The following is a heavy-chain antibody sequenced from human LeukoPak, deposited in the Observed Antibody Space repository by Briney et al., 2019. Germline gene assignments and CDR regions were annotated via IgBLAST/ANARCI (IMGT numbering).Heavy chain of an antibody. V-gene: IGHV4-31*03. CDR2: IYCSGST. J-gene: IGHJ4*02. CDR1: GGSISSGGYY. D-gene: IGHD1-26*01. Sequence: TSETLSLTCTVSGGSISSGGYYWSWIRQHPGKGLEWIGYIYCSGSTYYNPSLKSRVTISVDTSKNQLSLKLSSVTAADTAVYYCARAPATAYLNFDYWGQGTLVSVSS. CDR3: ARAPATAYLNFDY.